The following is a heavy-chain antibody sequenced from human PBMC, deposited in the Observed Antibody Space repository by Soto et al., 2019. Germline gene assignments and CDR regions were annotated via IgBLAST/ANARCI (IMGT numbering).Heavy chain of an antibody. V-gene: IGHV1-2*04. CDR1: GYTFSSYY. CDR2: INPQSDGT. CDR3: ARGHGRQNFDY. J-gene: IGHJ4*02. Sequence: QVQLVQSGAEVKKPGASVTVSCKTSGYTFSSYYIHWMRQAPGQGLEWLGWINPQSDGTAYAPRFQGWVTMAANMSISTVYMELRILKSDYAAIYYCARGHGRQNFDYWGQGTLVSVSS.